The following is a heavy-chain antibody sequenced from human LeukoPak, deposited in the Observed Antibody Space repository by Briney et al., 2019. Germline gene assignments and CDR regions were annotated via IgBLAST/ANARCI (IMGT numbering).Heavy chain of an antibody. J-gene: IGHJ5*02. CDR3: ARHIAAAAGTTRPHGSWFDP. CDR2: IYTSGST. V-gene: IGHV4-61*09. CDR1: GGSISSGSYY. D-gene: IGHD6-13*01. Sequence: PSQTLSLTCTVSGGSISSGSYYWSWIRQPAGKGLEWIGHIYTSGSTNYNPSLKSRVTISVDTSKNQFSLKLSSVTAADTAVYYCARHIAAAAGTTRPHGSWFDPWGQGTLVTVSS.